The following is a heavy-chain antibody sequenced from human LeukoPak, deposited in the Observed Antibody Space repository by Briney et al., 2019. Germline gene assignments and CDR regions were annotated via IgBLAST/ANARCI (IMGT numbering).Heavy chain of an antibody. CDR2: ISGSGGSI. V-gene: IGHV3-23*01. J-gene: IGHJ4*02. CDR1: GFSFSRSW. D-gene: IGHD4-17*01. CDR3: AKGGGPTVTTYFDY. Sequence: GGSLRLSCAASGFSFSRSWMHWVRQAPGKRLEWVSTISGSGGSISYAASMRGRFTISRDNSKNTLSLQMNSLRAEDTALYYCAKGGGPTVTTYFDYWGQGTLVTVSS.